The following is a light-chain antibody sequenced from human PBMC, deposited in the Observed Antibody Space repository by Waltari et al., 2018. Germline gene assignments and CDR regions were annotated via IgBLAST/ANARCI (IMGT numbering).Light chain of an antibody. Sequence: IVLTQSPATLSLSPGERATLSCGASQSVDNYLAWYQQIPGQAPRLLIYDASNRATGIPARFSGSGSGTDFTLTISSLEPEDFAVYYCQQRSSWPPYTFGPGTKLEIK. J-gene: IGKJ2*01. CDR1: QSVDNY. CDR3: QQRSSWPPYT. V-gene: IGKV3-11*01. CDR2: DAS.